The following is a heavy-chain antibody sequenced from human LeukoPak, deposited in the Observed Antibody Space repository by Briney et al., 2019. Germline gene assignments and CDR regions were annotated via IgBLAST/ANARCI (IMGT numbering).Heavy chain of an antibody. CDR3: ARHLSPSASFDP. J-gene: IGHJ5*02. Sequence: PETLSLTCTVSGGSISSYYWSWIRQPPGKGLEWIGYIFTSGSTSYNPSLKSRVTISVDTSKNQFSLRLSSVTAADTAIYYCARHLSPSASFDPWGQGTLVTVSS. CDR1: GGSISSYY. CDR2: IFTSGST. V-gene: IGHV4-4*09. D-gene: IGHD2/OR15-2a*01.